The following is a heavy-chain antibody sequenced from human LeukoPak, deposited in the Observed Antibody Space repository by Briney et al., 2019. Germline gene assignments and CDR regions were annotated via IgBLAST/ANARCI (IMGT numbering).Heavy chain of an antibody. CDR2: IYSGGTT. CDR3: ARDHLSSGSSPDYYYYYYMDV. J-gene: IGHJ6*03. Sequence: GGSLRLSCAVSGFTVSGNYMSWVRQAPGKGLEWVSLIYSGGTTYYADSVKGRFTISRDNAKNTLYLQMNSLRAEDTAVYYCARDHLSSGSSPDYYYYYYMDVWGKGTTVTISS. V-gene: IGHV3-53*01. D-gene: IGHD6-19*01. CDR1: GFTVSGNY.